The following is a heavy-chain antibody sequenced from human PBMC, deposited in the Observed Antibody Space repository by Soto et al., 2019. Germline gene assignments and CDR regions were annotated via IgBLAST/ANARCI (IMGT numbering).Heavy chain of an antibody. CDR2: ISSLSGNT. D-gene: IGHD4-17*01. Sequence: QVHLVQSETEVKEPGASVTVSCKTSHATFTGYTINWVRQAPVQGLEWLGWISSLSGNTYYARDFQGRLTMTTNTAPTTAYMELRSLRSDDTAVYFCARGTVTSGRWFGPWGQGTLVTVSS. CDR1: HATFTGYT. V-gene: IGHV1-18*04. CDR3: ARGTVTSGRWFGP. J-gene: IGHJ5*02.